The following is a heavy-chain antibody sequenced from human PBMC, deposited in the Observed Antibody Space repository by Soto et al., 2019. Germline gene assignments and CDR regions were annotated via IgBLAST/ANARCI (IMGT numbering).Heavy chain of an antibody. D-gene: IGHD2-15*01. CDR1: GFTFSSYW. J-gene: IGHJ4*02. CDR3: AAGRCYLIDY. V-gene: IGHV3-7*03. Sequence: DVQLVESGGDLVQPGGSLRLSCEASGFTFSSYWMNWVRQAPGKGLAWVAIIRKDGSEKYYVDSVNGRFTISRDNAKNSLYLHMNDPRAEDTAVYYCAAGRCYLIDYWGRGTLVTVSS. CDR2: IRKDGSEK.